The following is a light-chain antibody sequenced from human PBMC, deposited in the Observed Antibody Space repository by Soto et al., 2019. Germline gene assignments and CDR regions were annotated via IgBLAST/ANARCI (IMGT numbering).Light chain of an antibody. V-gene: IGLV1-40*01. CDR3: LSFDSSLSVV. CDR1: SSNIGAGYD. Sequence: QSVLTQPPSVSGAPGQRVTISCTGSSSNIGAGYDVHWYQQLPGRAPKLLIYGNTNRPSGVPDRFSGSKSCTSASLAITGLRAEDEADYYCLSFDSSLSVVFGGGTKLTVL. CDR2: GNT. J-gene: IGLJ2*01.